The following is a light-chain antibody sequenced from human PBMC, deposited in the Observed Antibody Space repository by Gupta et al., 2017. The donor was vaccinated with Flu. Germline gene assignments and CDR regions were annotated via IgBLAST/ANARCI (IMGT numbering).Light chain of an antibody. CDR3: WLYAFSPKT. Sequence: EIVLTHSPVTLSMSPGEGFSLSCRGSQSVSSTFFTWYQQKTGQAPKLLLYGVSTRATGILARISGGRSATAFTLTISSMEPADFAVYYCWLYAFSPKTFGQGTKVEI. CDR1: QSVSSTF. J-gene: IGKJ1*01. CDR2: GVS. V-gene: IGKV3-20*01.